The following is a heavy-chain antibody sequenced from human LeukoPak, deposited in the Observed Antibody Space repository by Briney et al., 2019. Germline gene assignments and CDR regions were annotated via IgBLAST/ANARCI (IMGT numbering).Heavy chain of an antibody. CDR1: GYSFSTYS. Sequence: GGSLRLSCAASGYSFSTYSMNWVRKAPGKGLEWVSYISSSSSPTYSADSVKGRFTISRDNGKNSLYLQMNSLRAEDTAVYYCVRDRGSGDDYSPDAFDIWGQGTMVTVSS. J-gene: IGHJ3*02. CDR2: ISSSSSPT. D-gene: IGHD2-21*01. V-gene: IGHV3-48*01. CDR3: VRDRGSGDDYSPDAFDI.